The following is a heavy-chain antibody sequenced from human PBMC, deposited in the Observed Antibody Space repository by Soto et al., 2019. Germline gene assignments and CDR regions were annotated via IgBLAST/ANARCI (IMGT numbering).Heavy chain of an antibody. J-gene: IGHJ4*02. D-gene: IGHD5-18*01. Sequence: SETLSLTCIVSGGSISNYYWSWIRQPPGKGLEWIGYIYYSGSTNYNPSLTSRVTISVDTSKNQFSLKLSSVTAADTAVYYCARHRYSYGAYYFDVSGQGTLVTVSS. CDR3: ARHRYSYGAYYFDV. V-gene: IGHV4-59*08. CDR1: GGSISNYY. CDR2: IYYSGST.